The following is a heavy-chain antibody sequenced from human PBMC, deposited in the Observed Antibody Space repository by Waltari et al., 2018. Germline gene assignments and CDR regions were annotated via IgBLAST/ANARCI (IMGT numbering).Heavy chain of an antibody. Sequence: QVQLVESGGGVVQPGRSLRLSCAASGFTFSSYAMHWVRQAPGKGLEWVAVISDDGSNKYYADSVKGRFTISRDNSKNTLYLQMNSLRAEDTAVYYCARDLGTGTTSYYYYGMDVWGQGTTVTVSS. V-gene: IGHV3-30-3*01. CDR2: ISDDGSNK. CDR1: GFTFSSYA. CDR3: ARDLGTGTTSYYYYGMDV. D-gene: IGHD1-7*01. J-gene: IGHJ6*02.